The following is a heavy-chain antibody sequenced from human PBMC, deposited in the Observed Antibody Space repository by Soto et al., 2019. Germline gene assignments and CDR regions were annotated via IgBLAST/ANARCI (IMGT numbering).Heavy chain of an antibody. D-gene: IGHD1-26*01. CDR3: ARDQGPGIVGATTVALNWFDP. V-gene: IGHV4-59*01. Sequence: SETLSLTCTVSGGSISSYYWSWIRQPPGKGLEWIGYIYYSGSTNYNPSLKSRVTISVDTSKNQFSLKLSSVTAADTAVYYCARDQGPGIVGATTVALNWFDPWGQGTLVTVSS. CDR1: GGSISSYY. J-gene: IGHJ5*02. CDR2: IYYSGST.